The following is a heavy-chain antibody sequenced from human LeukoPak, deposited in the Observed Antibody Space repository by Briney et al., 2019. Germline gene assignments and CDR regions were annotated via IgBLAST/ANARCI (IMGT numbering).Heavy chain of an antibody. V-gene: IGHV1-46*01. CDR1: GYTFTSYY. CDR2: ISPSGGST. D-gene: IGHD6-19*01. Sequence: ASVKVSCKASGYTFTSYYIHWVRQAPGQGLEWMGIISPSGGSTSYAQKFQGRVTMTRDTSTSTVYMELSSLRSEDTAVYYCAKEGVAGLYYFDYWGQETLVTVSS. J-gene: IGHJ4*02. CDR3: AKEGVAGLYYFDY.